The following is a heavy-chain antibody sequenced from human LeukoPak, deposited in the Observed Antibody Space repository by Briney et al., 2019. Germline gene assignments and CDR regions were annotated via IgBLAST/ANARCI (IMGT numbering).Heavy chain of an antibody. Sequence: SETLSLACAVYGGSFSGYYWSWIRQPPGKGLEWIGEINHSGSTNYNPSLKSRVTISVDTSKNQFSLKLSSVTAADTAVYYCARGKSSSGYYYYYYYGMDVWGQGTTVNVSS. J-gene: IGHJ6*02. CDR2: INHSGST. D-gene: IGHD3-22*01. V-gene: IGHV4-34*01. CDR3: ARGKSSSGYYYYYYYGMDV. CDR1: GGSFSGYY.